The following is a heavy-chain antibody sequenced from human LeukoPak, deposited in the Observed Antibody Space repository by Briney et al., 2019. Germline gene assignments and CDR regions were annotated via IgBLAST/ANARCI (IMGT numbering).Heavy chain of an antibody. Sequence: GGSLRLSCAASGFTFSSYGMPWVRQAPGKGLEWVAVIWYDGSNKYYADSVKGRFTISRDNSKNTLYLQMNSLRPEDTAVYYCARDGGVGGSYFEGAFDIWGQGTMVTVSS. CDR2: IWYDGSNK. D-gene: IGHD1-26*01. CDR3: ARDGGVGGSYFEGAFDI. J-gene: IGHJ3*02. CDR1: GFTFSSYG. V-gene: IGHV3-33*01.